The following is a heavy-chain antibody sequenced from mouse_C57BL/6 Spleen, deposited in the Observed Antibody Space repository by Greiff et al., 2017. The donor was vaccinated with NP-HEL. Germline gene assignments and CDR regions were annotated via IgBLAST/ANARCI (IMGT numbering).Heavy chain of an antibody. Sequence: QVQLQQPGAELVKPGASVKLSCKASGYTFTSYWMQWVKQRPGQGLEWIGEIDPSDSYTNYNQKFKGKATLTVDTSSSTAYMQLSSLTSDDSAVYYCARGNLDYWGQGTTLTVSS. J-gene: IGHJ2*01. CDR3: ARGNLDY. V-gene: IGHV1-50*01. D-gene: IGHD6-1*01. CDR2: IDPSDSYT. CDR1: GYTFTSYW.